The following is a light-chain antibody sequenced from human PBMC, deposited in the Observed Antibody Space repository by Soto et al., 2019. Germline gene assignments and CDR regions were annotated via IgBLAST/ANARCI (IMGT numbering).Light chain of an antibody. J-gene: IGKJ5*01. CDR2: GAS. V-gene: IGKV3-15*01. CDR1: QSVRSN. CDR3: EQYNNWFSIT. Sequence: EIVMTQSPATLSVSPGERTTLSCRASQSVRSNLAWYQQKPGQAPRLLIYGASNRATGIPARFSGSGFGTEFTLTISSLQPEDFAVYYCEQYNNWFSITFGQGTRLEIK.